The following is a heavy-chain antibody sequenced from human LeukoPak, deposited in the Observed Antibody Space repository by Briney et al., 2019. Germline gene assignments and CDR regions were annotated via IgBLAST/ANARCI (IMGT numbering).Heavy chain of an antibody. CDR2: IYYSGSI. J-gene: IGHJ6*02. Sequence: SGTLSLTCTVSGGSISSSSYFWGWIRQPPGKGLEWIGSIYYSGSIYYNPSLKSRVTISVDTSMNQFSLKLSSVTAADTAVYYCARGMGFYNGSGIRDYYYAMDVWGQGTTVTVSS. V-gene: IGHV4-39*01. CDR3: ARGMGFYNGSGIRDYYYAMDV. CDR1: GGSISSSSYF. D-gene: IGHD3-10*01.